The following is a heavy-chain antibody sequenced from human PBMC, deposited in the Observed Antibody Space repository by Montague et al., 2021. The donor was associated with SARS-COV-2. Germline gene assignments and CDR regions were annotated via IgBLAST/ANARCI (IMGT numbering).Heavy chain of an antibody. CDR3: AGARHEWELLPTRFDP. CDR2: IYSGGST. CDR1: GFTVSSNY. Sequence: SLRLSCAASGFTVSSNYMSWVRQAPGKGLEWVSGIYSGGSTYYADAVKGRFTVSRDNSKNKLYLQMNSLRAEDKAVYYCAGARHEWELLPTRFDPWGQGTLVTVSS. J-gene: IGHJ5*02. D-gene: IGHD1-26*01. V-gene: IGHV3-66*02.